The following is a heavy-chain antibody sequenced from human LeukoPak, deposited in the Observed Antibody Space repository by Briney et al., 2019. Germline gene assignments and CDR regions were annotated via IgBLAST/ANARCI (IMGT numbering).Heavy chain of an antibody. Sequence: QSGGSLRLSCAASGFTFSSYEMNWVRQAPGKGLEWVSYISSSGSTIYYADSVKGRFIISRDNAKNSLYLQMNSLRAEDTAVYYCARETGGYSGYDYVPFDYWGQGTLVTVSS. CDR1: GFTFSSYE. CDR2: ISSSGSTI. J-gene: IGHJ4*02. V-gene: IGHV3-48*03. D-gene: IGHD5-12*01. CDR3: ARETGGYSGYDYVPFDY.